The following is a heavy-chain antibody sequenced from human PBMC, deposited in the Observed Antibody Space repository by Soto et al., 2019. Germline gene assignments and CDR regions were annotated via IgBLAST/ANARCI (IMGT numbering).Heavy chain of an antibody. V-gene: IGHV1-18*01. CDR3: ARGRYGDY. CDR1: GYTFTSYG. Sequence: QVHLVQSGAEVKKPGASVKVSCKGSGYTFTSYGITWVRQAPGQGLEWMGWISAHNGNTDYAQKLQGRVTVTRDTSTSTAYMELRSLISVDTAVYYWARGRYGDYWGQGALVTVSS. J-gene: IGHJ4*02. CDR2: ISAHNGNT. D-gene: IGHD1-1*01.